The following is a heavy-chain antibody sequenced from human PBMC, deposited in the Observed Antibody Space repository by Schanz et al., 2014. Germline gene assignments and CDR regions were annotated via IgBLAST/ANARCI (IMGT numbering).Heavy chain of an antibody. D-gene: IGHD6-13*01. Sequence: EVQLLDSGGGLVQPGGSLRLSCAASGFTFSTYAMSWVRQAPGKGLEWVSYISGTTTYTNYADSVKGRFTISRDNAKNTLYLQMNSLRAEDTAVYYCAREQIMAAAGLVDYWGQGTLVTVSS. J-gene: IGHJ4*02. V-gene: IGHV3-48*04. CDR1: GFTFSTYA. CDR3: AREQIMAAAGLVDY. CDR2: ISGTTTYT.